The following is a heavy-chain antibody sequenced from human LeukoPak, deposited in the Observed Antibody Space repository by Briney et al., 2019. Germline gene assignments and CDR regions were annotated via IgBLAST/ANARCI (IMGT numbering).Heavy chain of an antibody. D-gene: IGHD6-19*01. Sequence: SETLSLTCTVSGGSISSYYWSWIRQSPGKGLEWIGYISYSGSTDYNPSLKSRVTISVDTSKNQFSLKVNSVTAADTAVCYCARIYSSAWYSIDYWGQGTLVTVSS. J-gene: IGHJ4*02. CDR3: ARIYSSAWYSIDY. V-gene: IGHV4-59*01. CDR2: ISYSGST. CDR1: GGSISSYY.